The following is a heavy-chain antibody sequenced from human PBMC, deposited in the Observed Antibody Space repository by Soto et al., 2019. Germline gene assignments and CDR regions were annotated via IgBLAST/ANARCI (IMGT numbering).Heavy chain of an antibody. CDR1: GFSLSTSGVC. CDR3: ARNFELDY. CDR2: IYWDDDK. V-gene: IGHV2-5*02. J-gene: IGHJ4*02. Sequence: QITLKESGPSLVQPTQTLTLTCTFSGFSLSTSGVCVGWIRQPPGKALEWLALIYWDDDKRYSPSLKSKPTIPNDTSKSQVVLTMTNMDPVDTGTYYCARNFELDYWGQGTLVTVSS. D-gene: IGHD3-9*01.